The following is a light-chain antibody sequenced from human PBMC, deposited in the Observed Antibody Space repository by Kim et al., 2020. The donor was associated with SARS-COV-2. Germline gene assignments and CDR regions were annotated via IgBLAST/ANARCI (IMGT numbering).Light chain of an antibody. Sequence: GQSVTISCTGAATNIGGYNLVSWLQQHPNKAPKLLIYEVTKRPSGVSSRFSGSKSANTASLTISWLQEEDEADYYCSSYATNRTSLFGGGTQLTVL. CDR2: EVT. J-gene: IGLJ3*02. CDR3: SSYATNRTSL. V-gene: IGLV2-23*02. CDR1: ATNIGGYNL.